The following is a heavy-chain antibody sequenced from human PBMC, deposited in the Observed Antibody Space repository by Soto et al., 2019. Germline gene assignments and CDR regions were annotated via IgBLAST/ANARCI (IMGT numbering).Heavy chain of an antibody. V-gene: IGHV4-59*08. Sequence: QVQLQQSGPGLVKPSETLSLTCSVSSGPSSSHNWGWIRQPPGRGLEWIGYVYSTGGTSYNPSLKSRVTIAADTSTNHITRTLTSVTAADTAVYYCVRQGMGNLHGLVDVWGQGTTVRVSS. D-gene: IGHD7-27*01. CDR3: VRQGMGNLHGLVDV. CDR1: SGPSSSHN. J-gene: IGHJ6*02. CDR2: VYSTGGT.